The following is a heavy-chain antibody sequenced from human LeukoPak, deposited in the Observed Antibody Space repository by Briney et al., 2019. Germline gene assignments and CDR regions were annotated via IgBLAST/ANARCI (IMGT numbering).Heavy chain of an antibody. Sequence: SETLSLTCIVSGDSIRSRDYYWGWIRQPPGKGLEWIATIYYTGSPYYNPSLKSRVTISIDTSKSQFSLDLSSVTAADTAVYYCARGATSYFDTSFRGWFDPWGQGTPVTVSS. CDR2: IYYTGSP. CDR1: GDSIRSRDYY. D-gene: IGHD3-22*01. J-gene: IGHJ5*02. V-gene: IGHV4-39*01. CDR3: ARGATSYFDTSFRGWFDP.